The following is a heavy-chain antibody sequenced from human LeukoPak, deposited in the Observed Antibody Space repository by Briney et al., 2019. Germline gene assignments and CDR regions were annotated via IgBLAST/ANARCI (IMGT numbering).Heavy chain of an antibody. CDR3: ARPFYSSGWNAFDI. CDR2: ISSSSSTI. V-gene: IGHV3-48*01. D-gene: IGHD6-19*01. Sequence: GGSLRLSCAASGFTFSSYSMNWVRQAPGKGLEWVSYISSSSSTIYYADSAKGRFTISRDNAKNSLYLQMISLRAEDTAVYYCARPFYSSGWNAFDIWGEGTMVTVSS. J-gene: IGHJ3*02. CDR1: GFTFSSYS.